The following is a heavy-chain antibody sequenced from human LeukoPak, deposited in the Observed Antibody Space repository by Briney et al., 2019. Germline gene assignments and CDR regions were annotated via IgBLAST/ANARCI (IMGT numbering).Heavy chain of an antibody. D-gene: IGHD2-8*01. CDR3: ARDRIVLMVYASPYYGMDV. CDR2: ISSSSSTI. V-gene: IGHV3-48*01. Sequence: GGSLRLSCAASGFTFSSYSMNWVRQAPGKGLEWVSYISSSSSTIYYADSVKGRFTISRDNAKNSLYLQMNSLRAEDTAVYYCARDRIVLMVYASPYYGMDVWGQGTTATVSS. J-gene: IGHJ6*02. CDR1: GFTFSSYS.